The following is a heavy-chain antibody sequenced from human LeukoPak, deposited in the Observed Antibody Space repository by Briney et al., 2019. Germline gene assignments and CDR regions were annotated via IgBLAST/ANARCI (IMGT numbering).Heavy chain of an antibody. J-gene: IGHJ5*02. CDR1: GGSFSGYY. CDR2: INHSGST. Sequence: PSETLSLTCAVYGGSFSGYYWSWIRQPPGKGLEWIGEINHSGSTNYNPSLKSRVTISVDTSKNQFSLKLSSETAADTAVYYCARGHRAPYYYGSGTIYDWGWFDPWGQGTLVTVSS. D-gene: IGHD3-10*01. V-gene: IGHV4-34*01. CDR3: ARGHRAPYYYGSGTIYDWGWFDP.